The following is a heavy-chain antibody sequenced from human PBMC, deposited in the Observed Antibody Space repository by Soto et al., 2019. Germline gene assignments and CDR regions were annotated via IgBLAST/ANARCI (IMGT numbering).Heavy chain of an antibody. CDR3: AKDPPVLRYFDWLFPLGDY. J-gene: IGHJ4*02. CDR1: GFTFSSYA. Sequence: PGGSLRLSCAASGFTFSSYAMSWVRQAPGKGLEWVSAISGSGGSTYYADSVKGRFTISRDNSKNTLYLQMNSLRAEDTAVYYCAKDPPVLRYFDWLFPLGDYWGQGTLVTVSS. D-gene: IGHD3-9*01. V-gene: IGHV3-23*01. CDR2: ISGSGGST.